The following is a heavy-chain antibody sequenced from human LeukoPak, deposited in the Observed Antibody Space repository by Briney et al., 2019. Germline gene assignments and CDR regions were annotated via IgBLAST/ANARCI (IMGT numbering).Heavy chain of an antibody. CDR1: GYTFTSYG. J-gene: IGHJ5*02. CDR3: ARDLYRDSLPVSWFDP. D-gene: IGHD4-11*01. V-gene: IGHV1-18*01. CDR2: ISDYNGNT. Sequence: ASVKVSCKASGYTFTSYGISWVRQAPGQGLEWMGWISDYNGNTNFAQKLQGRVTMTTDTSTSTAYMELRSLRSDDTAVYYCARDLYRDSLPVSWFDPWGQGTLVTVSS.